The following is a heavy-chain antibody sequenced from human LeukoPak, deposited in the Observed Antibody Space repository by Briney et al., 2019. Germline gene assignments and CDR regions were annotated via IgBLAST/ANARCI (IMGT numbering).Heavy chain of an antibody. CDR2: IYHSGST. CDR3: ARPLPVGSSGWYFYAFDI. CDR1: GGSISSGGYS. Sequence: SETLSLTCAVSGGSISSGGYSWSWIRQPPGKGLEWIGYIYHSGSTYYNPSLKSRVTISVDRSRNQFSLKLSSVTAADTAVYYCARPLPVGSSGWYFYAFDIWGQGTMVTVSS. V-gene: IGHV4-30-2*01. J-gene: IGHJ3*02. D-gene: IGHD6-19*01.